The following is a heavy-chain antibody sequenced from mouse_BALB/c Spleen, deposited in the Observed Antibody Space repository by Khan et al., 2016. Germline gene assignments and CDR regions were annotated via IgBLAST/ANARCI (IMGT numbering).Heavy chain of an antibody. CDR1: GYSITSGYY. CDR2: ISYDGSN. V-gene: IGHV3-6*02. Sequence: EVQLQESGPGLVKPSQSLSLTCSVTGYSITSGYYWNWIRQFPGNKLEWMGYISYDGSNNYNPSLKNRISITRDTSKNQFFLKLNSVTTEDTATYYCARDNSFDCWGQGTTLTVSS. J-gene: IGHJ2*01. CDR3: ARDNSFDC.